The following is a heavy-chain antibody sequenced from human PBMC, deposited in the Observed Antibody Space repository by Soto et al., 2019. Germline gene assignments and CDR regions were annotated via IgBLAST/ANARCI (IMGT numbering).Heavy chain of an antibody. V-gene: IGHV4-31*03. D-gene: IGHD7-27*01. CDR3: AREITGDWHFDL. Sequence: QVQLQESGPGLVKPSQTLSLTCTVSGGSINSGGFYWNWIRQHPGKGLEWIGYIYYSGTTYYTPSLRSRPTISVHTSANQFSLKLSSVTAADTAVYYCAREITGDWHFDLWGRGTLVTVSS. CDR2: IYYSGTT. CDR1: GGSINSGGFY. J-gene: IGHJ2*01.